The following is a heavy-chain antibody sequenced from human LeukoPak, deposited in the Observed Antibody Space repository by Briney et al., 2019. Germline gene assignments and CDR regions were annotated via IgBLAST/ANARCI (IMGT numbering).Heavy chain of an antibody. Sequence: GGSLRLSCAASGFTFSSYSMNWVRQAPGKGLEWVSSISSSSYIYYADSVKGRFTISRDNAKNSLYLQMNSLRAEDTAVYYCARDHGHWGSLDYWGQGTLVTVSS. J-gene: IGHJ4*02. CDR2: ISSSSYI. CDR3: ARDHGHWGSLDY. V-gene: IGHV3-21*01. D-gene: IGHD7-27*01. CDR1: GFTFSSYS.